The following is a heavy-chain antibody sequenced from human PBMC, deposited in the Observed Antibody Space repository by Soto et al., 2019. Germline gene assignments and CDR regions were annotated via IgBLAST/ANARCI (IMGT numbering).Heavy chain of an antibody. CDR2: IYYSGST. V-gene: IGHV4-31*03. Sequence: PSETLSLTCTVSGGSISSGGYYWSWIRQHPGKGLEWIGYIYYSGSTYYNPSLKSRVTISVDTSKNQFSLKLSSVTAADTAVYYCARDDLYQWSFDYWGQGILVTVSS. D-gene: IGHD2-8*01. CDR1: GGSISSGGYY. J-gene: IGHJ4*02. CDR3: ARDDLYQWSFDY.